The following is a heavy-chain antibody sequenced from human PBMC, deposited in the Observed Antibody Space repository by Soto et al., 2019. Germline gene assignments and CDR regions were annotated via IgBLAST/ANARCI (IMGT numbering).Heavy chain of an antibody. CDR1: GYTFSNYG. CDR2: ISTYNGDT. V-gene: IGHV1-18*04. CDR3: AREPRGMDV. J-gene: IGHJ6*02. Sequence: GASVKVTCKASGYTFSNYGSTWVRQAPGQGLEWMGWISTYNGDTNYAQTFQGRVTMTTDTSTSTVHMEVRSLRSDDTAVYYCAREPRGMDVWGQGTTVTVS.